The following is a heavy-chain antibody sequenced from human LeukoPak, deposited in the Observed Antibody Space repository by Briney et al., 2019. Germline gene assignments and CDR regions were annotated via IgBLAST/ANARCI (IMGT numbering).Heavy chain of an antibody. V-gene: IGHV3-33*01. D-gene: IGHD1-7*01. CDR1: GFTFSSYG. Sequence: GGSLRLSCAASGFTFSSYGMHWVRQAPGKGLEWVAVIWYDGSNKYYADSVKGRFTISRDNSKNTLYLQMNSLRAEDTAVYYCARYNLNYGDYYYYMDVWGKGTTVTVSS. J-gene: IGHJ6*03. CDR3: ARYNLNYGDYYYYMDV. CDR2: IWYDGSNK.